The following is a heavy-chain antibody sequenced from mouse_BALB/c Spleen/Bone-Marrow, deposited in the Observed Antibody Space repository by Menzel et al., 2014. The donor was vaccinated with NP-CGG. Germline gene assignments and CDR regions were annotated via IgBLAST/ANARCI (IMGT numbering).Heavy chain of an antibody. CDR1: GDSITSGY. Sequence: EVQLQQSGPSLVKPSQTLSLTCSVTGDSITSGYWNWIRKFPGNKPEYMGYISYSGSTYYNPSLKSRISVTRDTSKNXYYLQLNSVTTEDTATYYCARGRAMGFAYWGQGTLVTVSA. D-gene: IGHD1-1*02. CDR3: ARGRAMGFAY. CDR2: ISYSGST. V-gene: IGHV3-8*02. J-gene: IGHJ3*01.